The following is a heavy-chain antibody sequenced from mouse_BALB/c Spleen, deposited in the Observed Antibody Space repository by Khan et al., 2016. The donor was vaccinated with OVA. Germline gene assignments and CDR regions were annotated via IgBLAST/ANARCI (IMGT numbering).Heavy chain of an antibody. Sequence: VQLQQSGPGLVKPSQSLSLTCSVTGYSITSGYYWNWIRQFPGNKLEWMGYISYDGSNNYNPSLKNRISITRDTSENQFFLTLNSVTTEDTATYYCTRDKNYYGYLAYGGQGTLVTVSA. CDR2: ISYDGSN. V-gene: IGHV3-6*02. J-gene: IGHJ3*01. D-gene: IGHD1-2*01. CDR1: GYSITSGYY. CDR3: TRDKNYYGYLAY.